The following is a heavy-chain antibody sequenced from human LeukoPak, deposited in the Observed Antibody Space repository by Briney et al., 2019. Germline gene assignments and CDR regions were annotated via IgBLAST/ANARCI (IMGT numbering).Heavy chain of an antibody. V-gene: IGHV1-2*02. CDR3: ARDAVQQMSSSWYYYYGMDV. CDR1: GYTFTGYY. D-gene: IGHD6-13*01. Sequence: GASVKVSRKASGYTFTGYYMHWVRQAPGQGLEWMGWINPNSGGTNYAQKFQGRVTMTRDTSISTAYMELSRLRSDDTAVYYCARDAVQQMSSSWYYYYGMDVWGQGTTVTVSS. CDR2: INPNSGGT. J-gene: IGHJ6*02.